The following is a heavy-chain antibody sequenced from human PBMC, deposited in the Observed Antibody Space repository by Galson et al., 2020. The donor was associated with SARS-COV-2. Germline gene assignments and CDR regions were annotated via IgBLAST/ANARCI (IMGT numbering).Heavy chain of an antibody. CDR2: ISYDGSNK. CDR3: ARDSGSAFDI. Sequence: GGSLRLSCAASGFTFSSYAMHWVRQAPGKGLEWVAVISYDGSNKYYADSVKGRFTISRDKSKNTLYLQMNSLRAEDTAVYYCARDSGSAFDIWGQGTMVTVSS. V-gene: IGHV3-30*04. D-gene: IGHD3-10*01. J-gene: IGHJ3*02. CDR1: GFTFSSYA.